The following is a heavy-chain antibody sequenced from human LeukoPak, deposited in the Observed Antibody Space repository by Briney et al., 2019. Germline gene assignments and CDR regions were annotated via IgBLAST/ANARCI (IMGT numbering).Heavy chain of an antibody. CDR2: IYYSGST. Sequence: PSETLSLTCTVSGGSISSYYWSWIRQPPGKGLEWIGYIYYSGSTNYNPSLKSRVTISVDTSKNQFSLKLSSVTAADTAVYYCARGPGYYGFFDAFDIWGQGTMVTVSS. D-gene: IGHD3-10*01. J-gene: IGHJ3*02. CDR3: ARGPGYYGFFDAFDI. V-gene: IGHV4-59*01. CDR1: GGSISSYY.